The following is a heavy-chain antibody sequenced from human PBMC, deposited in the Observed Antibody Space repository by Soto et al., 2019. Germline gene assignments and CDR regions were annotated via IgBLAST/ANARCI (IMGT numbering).Heavy chain of an antibody. Sequence: GGSLRLSCAASGFTFSTYAMHWVRQAPGQGLEWVAVISHDGSNRYYVDSVKGRFTISRDNSKNMVYMQMNSLRAEDTAVYYCARDMNNIIVVPGTGVHYYTMGVWGQGTAVTVSS. V-gene: IGHV3-30-3*01. D-gene: IGHD2-2*01. CDR3: ARDMNNIIVVPGTGVHYYTMGV. CDR2: ISHDGSNR. J-gene: IGHJ6*02. CDR1: GFTFSTYA.